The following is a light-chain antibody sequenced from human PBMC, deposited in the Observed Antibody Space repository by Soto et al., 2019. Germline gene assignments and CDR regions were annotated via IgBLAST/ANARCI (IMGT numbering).Light chain of an antibody. CDR1: SSDVGSYNR. J-gene: IGLJ1*01. CDR2: EVS. Sequence: QSALTQPPSVSGSPGQSVTISCTGTSSDVGSYNRVSWYQQPPGTAPKLMIYEVSNRPSGVPDRFSGSKSGNTSSLTISWLQAEDEADYYCSSFTRSSTYVFGTGTKVTVL. V-gene: IGLV2-18*02. CDR3: SSFTRSSTYV.